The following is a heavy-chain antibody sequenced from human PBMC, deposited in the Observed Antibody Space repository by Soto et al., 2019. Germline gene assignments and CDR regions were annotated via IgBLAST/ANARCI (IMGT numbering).Heavy chain of an antibody. D-gene: IGHD1-26*01. Sequence: PSETLSLTCTVSGGSISSGGYYWSWIRQHPGKGLEWIGYIYYSGSTYYNPSLKSRVTISVDTSKNQFSLKLSSVTAADTAVYYCARGYSGSPYYGMDVWGQGTTVTVS. V-gene: IGHV4-31*03. CDR2: IYYSGST. CDR1: GGSISSGGYY. J-gene: IGHJ6*02. CDR3: ARGYSGSPYYGMDV.